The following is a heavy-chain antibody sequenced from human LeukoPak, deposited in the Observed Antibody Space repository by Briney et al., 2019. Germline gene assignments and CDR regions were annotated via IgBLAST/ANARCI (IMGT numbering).Heavy chain of an antibody. J-gene: IGHJ5*02. CDR3: ARGLKPDYGDYFWFDP. D-gene: IGHD4-17*01. CDR1: GYTFTSYD. V-gene: IGHV1-8*01. Sequence: SVKVSCKASGYTFTSYDINWVRQATGQGLEWMGWMNPNSGNTGYAQKFQGRVTMTRNTSISTAYMELSSLRSEDTAVYYCARGLKPDYGDYFWFDPWGQGTLVTVSS. CDR2: MNPNSGNT.